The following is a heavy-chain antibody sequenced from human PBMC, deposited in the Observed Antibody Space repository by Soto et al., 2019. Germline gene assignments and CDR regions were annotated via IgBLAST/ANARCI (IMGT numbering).Heavy chain of an antibody. CDR3: AKHGATGQTPLFDY. D-gene: IGHD1-1*01. CDR2: IDPSDSYT. J-gene: IGHJ4*02. CDR1: GYSFTSYW. V-gene: IGHV5-10-1*01. Sequence: PGESLKISCNGSGYSFTSYWISWVRQMPGKGLEWMGRIDPSDSYTNYSPSFQGHVTISADKSISTAYLQWSSLKASDTAMYYCAKHGATGQTPLFDYWGQGTLVTVSS.